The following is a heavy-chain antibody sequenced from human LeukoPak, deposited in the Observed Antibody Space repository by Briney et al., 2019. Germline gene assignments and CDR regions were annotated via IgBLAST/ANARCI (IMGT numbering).Heavy chain of an antibody. CDR3: RFYDSSGYPNDY. J-gene: IGHJ4*02. CDR1: GFTFSGSA. Sequence: GGSLRLSCAASGFTFSGSAMHWVRQASGKGLEWVGRIRSKANSYATAYAASVKGRFTISRDDSKNTAYLQMNSLKTEDTAVYHCRFYDSSGYPNDYWGQGTLVTVSS. V-gene: IGHV3-73*01. CDR2: IRSKANSYAT. D-gene: IGHD3-22*01.